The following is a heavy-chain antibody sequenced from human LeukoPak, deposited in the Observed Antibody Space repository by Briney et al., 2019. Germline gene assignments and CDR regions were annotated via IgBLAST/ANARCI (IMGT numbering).Heavy chain of an antibody. J-gene: IGHJ5*02. CDR1: GFTASGNY. V-gene: IGHV3-53*04. D-gene: IGHD2-15*01. CDR2: IYSGADT. CDR3: ARAQYCSGGSCYSGTLGS. Sequence: PGGSLRPSCAPSGFTASGNYMSWASQAPGKGLEWVSVIYSGADTYYADSVKGRFTISRHSSQNTVYLQMNSLRAEDTAVYYCARAQYCSGGSCYSGTLGSWGQGTLVTVSS.